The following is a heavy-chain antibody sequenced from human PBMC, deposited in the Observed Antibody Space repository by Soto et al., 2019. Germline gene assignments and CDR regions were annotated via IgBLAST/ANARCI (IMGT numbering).Heavy chain of an antibody. CDR2: IYPGDSDT. V-gene: IGHV5-51*01. CDR3: ARPFVPAGHGMDV. CDR1: GYSFTSYW. D-gene: IGHD2-2*01. Sequence: PGESLQISCKGSGYSFTSYWIGWVRQMPGKGLEWMGIIYPGDSDTRYSPSFQGQVTISADKSISTAYLQWSSLKVSDTAMYYCARPFVPAGHGMDVWGQGTTVTVSS. J-gene: IGHJ6*02.